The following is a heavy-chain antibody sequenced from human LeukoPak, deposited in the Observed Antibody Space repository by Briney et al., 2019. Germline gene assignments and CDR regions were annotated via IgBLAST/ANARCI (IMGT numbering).Heavy chain of an antibody. Sequence: GESLKISCKGSGYSFTNYWIAWVRQMPGKGLEWMGIIYSGDSDTKYSPSFQGQVTISVDKSINTAYPQWSSLKASDTAMYYCARRTVREVTFDYWGQGTLVTVSS. CDR3: ARRTVREVTFDY. V-gene: IGHV5-51*01. D-gene: IGHD3-10*01. J-gene: IGHJ4*02. CDR2: IYSGDSDT. CDR1: GYSFTNYW.